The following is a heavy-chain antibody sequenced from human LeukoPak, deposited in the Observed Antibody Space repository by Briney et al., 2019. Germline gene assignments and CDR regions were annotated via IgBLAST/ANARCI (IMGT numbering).Heavy chain of an antibody. V-gene: IGHV3-21*01. CDR1: GFTFSSYS. J-gene: IGHJ4*02. Sequence: GGSLRLSCAASGFTFSSYSMNWVRQAPGKGLEWVSSISSSSSYIYYADSVKGRFTISRDNAKNSLYLQMNSLRAEDTAVYYCARVTGRVDTAMVKFDYWGQGTLGSVSS. D-gene: IGHD5-18*01. CDR3: ARVTGRVDTAMVKFDY. CDR2: ISSSSSYI.